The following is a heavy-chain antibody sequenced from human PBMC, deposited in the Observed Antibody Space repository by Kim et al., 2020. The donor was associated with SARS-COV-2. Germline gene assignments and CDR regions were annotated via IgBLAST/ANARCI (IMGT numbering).Heavy chain of an antibody. Sequence: LKGRDTLSVDTSKNQFSLKLSSVTAADTAVYYCARRGLGGDSSGYYYFDYWGQGTLVTVSS. D-gene: IGHD3-22*01. V-gene: IGHV4-39*01. CDR3: ARRGLGGDSSGYYYFDY. J-gene: IGHJ4*02.